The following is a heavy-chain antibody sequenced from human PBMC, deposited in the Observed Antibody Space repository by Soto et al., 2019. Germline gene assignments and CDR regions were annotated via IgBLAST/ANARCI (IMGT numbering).Heavy chain of an antibody. D-gene: IGHD3-9*01. V-gene: IGHV1-69*13. CDR1: GGSFSSYT. J-gene: IGHJ6*02. Sequence: SVKVSCKASGGSFSSYTISWVQQAPGQGLEWMGGIIPMFGTANYAQQFQGSVTISADESTNTAYMELSSLRSEDTAVYYCVRDDYDTLTGYRSPTQRDYFYHGMDVWGQGTTVTVSS. CDR2: IIPMFGTA. CDR3: VRDDYDTLTGYRSPTQRDYFYHGMDV.